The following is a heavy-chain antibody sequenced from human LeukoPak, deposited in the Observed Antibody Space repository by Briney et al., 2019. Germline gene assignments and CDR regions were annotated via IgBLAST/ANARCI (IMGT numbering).Heavy chain of an antibody. J-gene: IGHJ4*02. CDR2: ISYDGSNK. V-gene: IGHV3-30-3*01. CDR1: GFTFSSYA. Sequence: PGGSLRLSCAASGFTFSSYAMHWVRQAPGKGLEWVAVISYDGSNKYYADSVKGRFTISRDNSKNTLYLQMNSLRAEDTALYYCAKAAYSSGWYHFDYWGQGTLVTVSS. CDR3: AKAAYSSGWYHFDY. D-gene: IGHD6-19*01.